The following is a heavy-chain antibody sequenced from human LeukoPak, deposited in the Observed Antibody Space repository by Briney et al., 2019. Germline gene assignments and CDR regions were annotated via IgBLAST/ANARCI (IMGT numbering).Heavy chain of an antibody. D-gene: IGHD6-13*01. V-gene: IGHV4-61*02. Sequence: SETLSLTCIVSGDSISNGTYYWNWIRQPAGKGLEWIGRIYSTGSTNYNPSLKSRVTMSVDTSKNQFSLNLSSVTAADTAVYYCARFSSIAAAFDYWGLGTLVTVSS. CDR2: IYSTGST. CDR3: ARFSSIAAAFDY. CDR1: GDSISNGTYY. J-gene: IGHJ4*02.